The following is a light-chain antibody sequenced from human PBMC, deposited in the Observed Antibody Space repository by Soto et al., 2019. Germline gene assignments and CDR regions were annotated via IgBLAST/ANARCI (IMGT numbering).Light chain of an antibody. Sequence: QSALTQPASVSGSPGQSITISCTGTSSDVGDYNYVSWYQQHPGKAPKLMIYEVSNRPSGVSNRFSGSKSGNTASLTISGRQAEDEADYYCNSYRSSSTPVFGTGTKLTVL. CDR1: SSDVGDYNY. J-gene: IGLJ1*01. V-gene: IGLV2-14*01. CDR3: NSYRSSSTPV. CDR2: EVS.